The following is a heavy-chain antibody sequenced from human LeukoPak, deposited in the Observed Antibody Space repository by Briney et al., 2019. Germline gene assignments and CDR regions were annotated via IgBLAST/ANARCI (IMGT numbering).Heavy chain of an antibody. CDR2: ISGRSSTI. CDR3: ARDRLKSGSYYFDY. D-gene: IGHD1-26*01. J-gene: IGHJ4*02. V-gene: IGHV3-48*01. Sequence: GRDMRFSCAASAFTFSDYSMNWVRQAPGKGLEWVSYISGRSSTIYYADSVKGRFTISRDNAKSSMYLQMNSLRAEDTAVYYCARDRLKSGSYYFDYWGQGTLVTVSS. CDR1: AFTFSDYS.